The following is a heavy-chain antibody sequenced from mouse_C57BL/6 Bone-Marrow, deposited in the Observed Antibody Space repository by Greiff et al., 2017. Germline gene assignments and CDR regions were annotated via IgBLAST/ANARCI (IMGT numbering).Heavy chain of an antibody. CDR1: GYTFTSYW. CDR2: IYPSDSET. CDR3: AGDYDGTGYFDV. V-gene: IGHV1-61*01. Sequence: QVQLKQPGAELVRPGSSVKLSCKASGYTFTSYWMDWVKQRPGQGLEWIGNIYPSDSETHYNQKFKDKATLTVDKSSSTAYMRLSSLTSEDSAVYYCAGDYDGTGYFDVWGTGTTVTVSS. J-gene: IGHJ1*03. D-gene: IGHD2-4*01.